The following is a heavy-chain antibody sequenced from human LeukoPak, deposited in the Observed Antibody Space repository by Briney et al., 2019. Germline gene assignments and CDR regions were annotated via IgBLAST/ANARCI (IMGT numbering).Heavy chain of an antibody. D-gene: IGHD3-22*01. J-gene: IGHJ4*02. Sequence: PGGSLRLSCAASGFTIKNYWMSWVRQAPGKGLEWLANINQGGSEKEYVGSVKGRFTISRDNAKNSLFLQMNRLRAEDTALYYCVPHYFDTGGYYYGYWGQGTLVTVSS. V-gene: IGHV3-7*01. CDR2: INQGGSEK. CDR3: VPHYFDTGGYYYGY. CDR1: GFTIKNYW.